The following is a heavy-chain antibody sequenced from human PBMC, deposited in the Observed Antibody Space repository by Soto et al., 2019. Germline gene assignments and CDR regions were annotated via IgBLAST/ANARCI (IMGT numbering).Heavy chain of an antibody. CDR2: ISYDEDNK. CDR1: GFTFSSYG. Sequence: QVQLVESGGGVVQPGRSLRLSCAASGFTFSSYGLHWVRQAPDMGLEWVALISYDEDNKYYADSVNGRFTISRDNSKNTLYLQMTSLSAADTAVYYCAKDLDAVTTGYYYYYHGMDGWGQGSTVTVTS. CDR3: AKDLDAVTTGYYYYYHGMDG. V-gene: IGHV3-30*18. J-gene: IGHJ6*02. D-gene: IGHD4-4*01.